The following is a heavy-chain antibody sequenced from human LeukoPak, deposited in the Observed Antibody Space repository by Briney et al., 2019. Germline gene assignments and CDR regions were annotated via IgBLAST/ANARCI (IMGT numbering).Heavy chain of an antibody. CDR1: GFTFSSYS. CDR3: ARESIVIFGVVIGNAFDI. V-gene: IGHV3-21*01. J-gene: IGHJ3*02. Sequence: GSLRLSCAASGFTFSSYSMNWVRQAPGKGLEWVSSISSSSSYIYYADSVKGRFTISRDNAKNSLYLQMNSLRAEDTAVYYCARESIVIFGVVIGNAFDIWGQGTMVTVSS. CDR2: ISSSSSYI. D-gene: IGHD3-3*01.